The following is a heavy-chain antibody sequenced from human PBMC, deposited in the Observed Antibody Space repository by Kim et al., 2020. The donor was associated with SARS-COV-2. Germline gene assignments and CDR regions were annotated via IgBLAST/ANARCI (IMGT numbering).Heavy chain of an antibody. CDR3: ARRAKNYYYGMDV. Sequence: GGSLRLSCAASGFTFSTYWMHWVRQAPGKGLVWVSRVNGDGSGTTYADSVKGRFTISRDNAKNTLYLQMNSLRAEDTAVYYCARRAKNYYYGMDVWGQGTTVTVSS. CDR2: VNGDGSGT. D-gene: IGHD1-26*01. V-gene: IGHV3-74*01. J-gene: IGHJ6*02. CDR1: GFTFSTYW.